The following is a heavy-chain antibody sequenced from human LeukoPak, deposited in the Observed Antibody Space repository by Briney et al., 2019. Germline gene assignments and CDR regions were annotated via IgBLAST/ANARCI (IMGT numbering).Heavy chain of an antibody. CDR1: GFTFSSYW. Sequence: PGGSLRLSCAASGFTFSSYWMHWVRQAPGRGLVWVSRLNSDGSSTYFADSVKGRFTISRDNAKNTLYLQMNSLRVEDTAVYYCARGTTGQRYYFDYWGQGTLVTVSS. V-gene: IGHV3-74*01. CDR3: ARGTTGQRYYFDY. D-gene: IGHD1-1*01. CDR2: LNSDGSST. J-gene: IGHJ4*02.